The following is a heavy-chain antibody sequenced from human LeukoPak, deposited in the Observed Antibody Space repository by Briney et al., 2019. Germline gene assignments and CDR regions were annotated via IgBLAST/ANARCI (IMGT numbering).Heavy chain of an antibody. V-gene: IGHV3-23*01. J-gene: IGHJ6*02. D-gene: IGHD4-23*01. CDR2: ISGSGGST. Sequence: PGGSLRLSCAASGFTYSSYAMSWDPQAPGKVLEWVSAISGSGGSTYYADSVKGRFTISRDNAKNSLYLQMNSLRAEDTAVYYCARDFEATVVHYYYYGMDVWGQGTTVTVSS. CDR1: GFTYSSYA. CDR3: ARDFEATVVHYYYYGMDV.